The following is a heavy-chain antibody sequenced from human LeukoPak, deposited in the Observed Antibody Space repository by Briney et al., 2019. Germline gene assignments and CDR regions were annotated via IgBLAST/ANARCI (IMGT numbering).Heavy chain of an antibody. CDR2: IYHSGST. V-gene: IGHV4-38-2*02. CDR1: GYSISSGYY. CDR3: ARDRGVWYYDFWSGYSPN. J-gene: IGHJ4*02. Sequence: SETLSLTCTVSGYSISSGYYWGWIRQPPGKGLEWIGSIYHSGSTYYNPSLKSRVTISVDTSKNQFSLKLSSVTAADTAVYYCARDRGVWYYDFWSGYSPNWGQGTLVTVSS. D-gene: IGHD3-3*01.